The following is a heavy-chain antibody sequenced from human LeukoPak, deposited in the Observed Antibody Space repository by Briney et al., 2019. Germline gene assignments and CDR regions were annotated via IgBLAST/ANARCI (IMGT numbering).Heavy chain of an antibody. CDR1: GFTFSSSW. V-gene: IGHV3-7*01. J-gene: IGHJ4*02. CDR3: ARVVPPLYYFDY. CDR2: IKQDGSEK. D-gene: IGHD3-10*01. Sequence: GGSLRLSCAASGFTFSSSWMSWVRQAPGKGLERVANIKQDGSEKYYVDSVKGRFTISRDNAKNSLYLQMNSLRAEDTAVYYCARVVPPLYYFDYWGQGTLVTVSS.